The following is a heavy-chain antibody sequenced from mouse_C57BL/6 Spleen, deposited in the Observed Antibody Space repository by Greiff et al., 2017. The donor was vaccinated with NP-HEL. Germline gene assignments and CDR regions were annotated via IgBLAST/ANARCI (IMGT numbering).Heavy chain of an antibody. J-gene: IGHJ4*01. D-gene: IGHD2-4*01. CDR1: GFTFSDYY. Sequence: EVKLMESGGGLVQPGGSLKLSCAASGFTFSDYYMYWVRQTPEKRLEWVAYISNGGGSTYYPDTVKGRFTISRDNAKNTLYLQMSRLKSEDTAMYYCARHDYDDTYYAMDYWGQGTSVTVSS. CDR2: ISNGGGST. V-gene: IGHV5-12*01. CDR3: ARHDYDDTYYAMDY.